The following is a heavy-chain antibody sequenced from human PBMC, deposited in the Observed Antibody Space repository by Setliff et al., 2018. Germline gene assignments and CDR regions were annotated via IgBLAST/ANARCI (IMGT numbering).Heavy chain of an antibody. CDR3: VRETLMVQRNFDY. V-gene: IGHV4-61*02. CDR2: VSGSGSA. Sequence: PSETLSLTCTVSGDSINSRFFYRSWIRQPAGKGLEWVGRVSGSGSASYNPSLRSRLTVSLDTSKSQFSLKLTSLTAADTAVYFCVRETLMVQRNFDYWAQGTLVTVSS. D-gene: IGHD3-10*01. CDR1: GDSINSRFFY. J-gene: IGHJ4*02.